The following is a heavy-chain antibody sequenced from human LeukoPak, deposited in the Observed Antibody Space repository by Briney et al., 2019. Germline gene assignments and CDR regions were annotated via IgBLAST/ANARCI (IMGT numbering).Heavy chain of an antibody. CDR3: AKDKDPWKSTSISDFDY. Sequence: PGGSLRLSCAASGFTFSTYGMHWVRQAPGKGLEWVAFIREDGSNKYYAGSVKGRFTISRDNAKNSLYLQMNRMISEDTAVYFCAKDKDPWKSTSISDFDYWGQGTLVTVSS. D-gene: IGHD1-1*01. CDR1: GFTFSTYG. CDR2: IREDGSNK. J-gene: IGHJ4*02. V-gene: IGHV3-30*02.